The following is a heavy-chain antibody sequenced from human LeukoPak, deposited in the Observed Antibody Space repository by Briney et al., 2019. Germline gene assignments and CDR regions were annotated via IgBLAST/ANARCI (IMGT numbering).Heavy chain of an antibody. CDR1: GGTFSSYA. V-gene: IGHV1-69*13. CDR2: IIPIFGTA. Sequence: GASVKVSCKASGGTFSSYAISWVRQAPGQGLEWMGGIIPIFGTANYAQKFQGRVTITADESTSTAYMELSSLRSEDTAVYYCARARSLRYFDPRAPPRNWFDPWGQGTLVTVSS. CDR3: ARARSLRYFDPRAPPRNWFDP. D-gene: IGHD3-9*01. J-gene: IGHJ5*02.